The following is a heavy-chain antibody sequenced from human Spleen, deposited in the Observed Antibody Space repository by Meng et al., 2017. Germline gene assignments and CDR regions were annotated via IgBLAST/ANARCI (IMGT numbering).Heavy chain of an antibody. D-gene: IGHD6-25*01. Sequence: VQLVQVGAEVKKPGSSVKVPGKASGGTFSNYGSSWVRQAPGQGLEWMGGIIPVFGTTNYAQKFQGRVTITADKSTTTVYMELSSLRSEDTAMYFCAREESTSGYKTWGQGTLVTASS. CDR2: IIPVFGTT. J-gene: IGHJ5*02. V-gene: IGHV1-69*06. CDR3: AREESTSGYKT. CDR1: GGTFSNYG.